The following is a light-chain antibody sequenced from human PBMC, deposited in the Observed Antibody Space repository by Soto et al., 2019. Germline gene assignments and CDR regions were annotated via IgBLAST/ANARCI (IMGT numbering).Light chain of an antibody. CDR3: CSYAGSSTRVV. J-gene: IGLJ2*01. Sequence: QPVLTQPASVSGSPGQSITISCTGTSSDVGSYNLVSWYQHNPAKAPKLMIYEDSKRPSGVSNRFSGSKSGNTASLTISGLQAEDEADYYCCSYAGSSTRVVFGGGTKLTVL. CDR1: SSDVGSYNL. CDR2: EDS. V-gene: IGLV2-23*01.